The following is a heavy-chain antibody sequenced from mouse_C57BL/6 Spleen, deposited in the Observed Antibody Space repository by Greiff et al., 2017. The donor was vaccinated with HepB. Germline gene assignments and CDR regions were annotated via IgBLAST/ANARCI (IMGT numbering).Heavy chain of an antibody. D-gene: IGHD1-1*01. CDR2: INPNYGTT. Sequence: EVQLQQSGPELVKPGASVKISCKASGYSFTDYNMNWVKQSNGKSLEWIGVINPNYGTTRYNQKFKGKATLTVDQSSSTAYMQLNSLTSEYSAVYYCARCDYYGSSYAMDYWGQGTSVTVSS. V-gene: IGHV1-39*01. J-gene: IGHJ4*01. CDR3: ARCDYYGSSYAMDY. CDR1: GYSFTDYN.